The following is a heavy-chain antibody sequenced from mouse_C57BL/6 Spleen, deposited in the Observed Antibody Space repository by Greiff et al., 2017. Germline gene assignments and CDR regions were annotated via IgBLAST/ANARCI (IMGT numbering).Heavy chain of an antibody. CDR1: GYTFTSYW. CDR3: VPRFITTVVDAMDY. Sequence: VKLQQPGAELVKPGASVKLSCKASGYTFTSYWMHWVKQRPGQGLEWIGMIHPNSGSTNYNEKFKSKATLTVDKSSSTAYMQLSSLTSEDSAVYYCVPRFITTVVDAMDYWGQGTSVTVSS. D-gene: IGHD1-1*01. J-gene: IGHJ4*01. CDR2: IHPNSGST. V-gene: IGHV1-64*01.